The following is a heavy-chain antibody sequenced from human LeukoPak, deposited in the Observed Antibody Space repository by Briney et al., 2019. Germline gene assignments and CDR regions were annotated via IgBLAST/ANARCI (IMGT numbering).Heavy chain of an antibody. D-gene: IGHD3-22*01. CDR3: ASLVGSSGYYYYYGMDV. CDR2: INHSGST. CDR1: GGSFSGYY. Sequence: PSETLSLTCAVYGGSFSGYYWSWIRQPPGKGLEWIGEINHSGSTNYNPSLKSRVTISVDTSKNQFSLRLSPVTAADTAVYYCASLVGSSGYYYYYGMDVWGQGTTVTVSS. J-gene: IGHJ6*02. V-gene: IGHV4-34*01.